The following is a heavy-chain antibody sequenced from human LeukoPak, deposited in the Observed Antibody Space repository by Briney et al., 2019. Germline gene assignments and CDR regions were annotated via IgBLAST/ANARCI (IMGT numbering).Heavy chain of an antibody. V-gene: IGHV4-34*01. J-gene: IGHJ5*02. D-gene: IGHD3-22*01. Sequence: SETLSLTCAVYGGSFSGYYWSWIRQPPGKGLEWIGEINHSGSTNYNPSLKSRVTISVDTSKNQFSLKLSSVTAADTAVYYCASGIYDSSGLNWFDPWGQGTLVTVSS. CDR2: INHSGST. CDR1: GGSFSGYY. CDR3: ASGIYDSSGLNWFDP.